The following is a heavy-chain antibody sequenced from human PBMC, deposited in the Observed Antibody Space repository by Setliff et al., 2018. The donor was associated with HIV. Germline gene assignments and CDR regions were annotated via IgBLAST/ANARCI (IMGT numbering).Heavy chain of an antibody. Sequence: SCGASGFTFSSYWMSWVRQAPGKGLEWVASIKQDGSEQFYVDSVKGRFIISRDNAKNSLYLQMDSLRVEDTALYYCVRTPISTAPPTPFDSWGQGTLVTVSS. D-gene: IGHD3-9*01. CDR1: GFTFSSYW. CDR2: IKQDGSEQ. J-gene: IGHJ4*02. CDR3: VRTPISTAPPTPFDS. V-gene: IGHV3-7*03.